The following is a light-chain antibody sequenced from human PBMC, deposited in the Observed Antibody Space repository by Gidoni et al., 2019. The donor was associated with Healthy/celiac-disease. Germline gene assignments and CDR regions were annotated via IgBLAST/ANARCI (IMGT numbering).Light chain of an antibody. CDR2: GAS. Sequence: IVLTQSPGTLSLSPGERATLSCRASQSVSRRYLTWYQQKPDQAPRLLIYGASGSGSGSETDFTLTISRLEPEEIAVYYWQQNGSGTFGQGTKLEIK. CDR3: QQNGSGT. CDR1: QSVSRRY. J-gene: IGKJ2*02. V-gene: IGKV3-20*01.